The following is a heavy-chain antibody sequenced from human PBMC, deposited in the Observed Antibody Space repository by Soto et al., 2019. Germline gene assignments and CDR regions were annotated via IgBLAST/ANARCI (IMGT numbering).Heavy chain of an antibody. V-gene: IGHV3-13*01. Sequence: DVQLVESGGDLVQPGGSLRLSCAASGFTFSNYDMQWVRQVTGKGLEWVSSIGKGGDTHYADSVKGRFTISRENAKNSLYLQMSSRRAGDTAVYYCVRDTAGHGMDVWGQGTTVTVSS. CDR1: GFTFSNYD. D-gene: IGHD3-10*01. J-gene: IGHJ6*02. CDR2: IGKGGDT. CDR3: VRDTAGHGMDV.